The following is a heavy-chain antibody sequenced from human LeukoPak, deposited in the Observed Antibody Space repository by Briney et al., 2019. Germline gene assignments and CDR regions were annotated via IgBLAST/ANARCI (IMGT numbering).Heavy chain of an antibody. Sequence: GGFPKISCRGSGYSFTGYWVDWVRQMPGEGLEWVGVIYPCDCGTRYSPSFQGQVTISADRSLTPAYLQWSSLNASDTAMYYCARLRSEYCGGDCYSYYYYMDVWGKGTTVTVSS. CDR2: IYPCDCGT. CDR3: ARLRSEYCGGDCYSYYYYMDV. J-gene: IGHJ6*03. CDR1: GYSFTGYW. D-gene: IGHD2-21*02. V-gene: IGHV5-51*01.